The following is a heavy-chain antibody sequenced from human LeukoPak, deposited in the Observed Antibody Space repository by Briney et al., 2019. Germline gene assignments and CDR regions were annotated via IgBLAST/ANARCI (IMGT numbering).Heavy chain of an antibody. V-gene: IGHV4-59*01. J-gene: IGHJ4*02. CDR1: GGSISSYY. Sequence: SETLSLTCTVSGGSISSYYWSWIRQPPGKGLEWIGYIYYSGSTNYNPSLKSRVTISVDTSKNQFSLKLSSVTAADTAVYYCARFVLQPTYYDILPGYYTFYYCGQGTLVTVSS. CDR3: ARFVLQPTYYDILPGYYTFYY. D-gene: IGHD3-9*01. CDR2: IYYSGST.